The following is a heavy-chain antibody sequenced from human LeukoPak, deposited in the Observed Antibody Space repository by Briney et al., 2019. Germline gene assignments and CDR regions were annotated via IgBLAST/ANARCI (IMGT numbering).Heavy chain of an antibody. J-gene: IGHJ4*02. CDR1: GGSISSSSYY. CDR3: ARLRITMIVVVIVNYFDY. V-gene: IGHV4-39*01. D-gene: IGHD3-22*01. Sequence: PSETLSLTRTVSGGSISSSSYYWGWIRQPPGKGLEWIGSIYYSESTYYNPSLKSRVTISVDTSKNQFSLKLSSVTAADTAVYYCARLRITMIVVVIVNYFDYWGQGTLVTVSS. CDR2: IYYSEST.